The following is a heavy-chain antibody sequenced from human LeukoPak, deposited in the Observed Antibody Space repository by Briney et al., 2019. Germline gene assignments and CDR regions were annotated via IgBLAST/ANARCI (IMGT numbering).Heavy chain of an antibody. CDR3: ARGDSYGSHFDY. CDR2: INHSGST. J-gene: IGHJ4*02. CDR1: GGSFSDYY. V-gene: IGHV4-34*01. Sequence: SETLSLTCAVYGGSFSDYYWTWIRQPPGKGLEWIGEINHSGSTNYNPSLKSRVTISVDTSKNQFSLKLSSVTAADTAVYYCARGDSYGSHFDYWGQGTLVTVSS. D-gene: IGHD5-18*01.